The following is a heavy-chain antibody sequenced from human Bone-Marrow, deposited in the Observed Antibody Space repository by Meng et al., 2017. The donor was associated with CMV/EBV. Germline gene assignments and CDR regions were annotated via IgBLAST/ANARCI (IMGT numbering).Heavy chain of an antibody. CDR3: ARNVGYYYGMEV. Sequence: GGSLRLSCAASGFMFDDYGMSWVRQAPGKGLEWVSGINWNGGSTDYADSVKGRFTISRDNAKNSLYLHMNSLRVEDTALYHCARNVGYYYGMEVWGQGTTVTVSS. CDR1: GFMFDDYG. CDR2: INWNGGST. J-gene: IGHJ6*02. D-gene: IGHD1-26*01. V-gene: IGHV3-20*01.